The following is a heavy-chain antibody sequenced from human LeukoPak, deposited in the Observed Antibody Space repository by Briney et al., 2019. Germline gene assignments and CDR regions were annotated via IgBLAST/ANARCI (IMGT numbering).Heavy chain of an antibody. D-gene: IGHD2-2*02. CDR3: ARESSPGSGYCSSTSCYTGAFDI. CDR1: GGSISSGGYY. J-gene: IGHJ3*02. V-gene: IGHV4-31*03. CDR2: IYYSGST. Sequence: TLSLTCTVSGGSISSGGYYWSWIRQHPGKGLEWIGYIYYSGSTYYNPSLKSRVTISVDTSKNQFSLKLSSVTAADTAVYYCARESSPGSGYCSSTSCYTGAFDIWGQGTIVPVSS.